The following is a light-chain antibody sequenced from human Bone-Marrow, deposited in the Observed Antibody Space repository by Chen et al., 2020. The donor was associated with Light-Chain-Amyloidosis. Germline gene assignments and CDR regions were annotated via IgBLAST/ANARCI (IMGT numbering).Light chain of an antibody. V-gene: IGLV3-25*03. Sequence: SYELTQPPSASVSPGQTASITCSGDDLPTKYAYWYQQKPGQAPVLVIDRDTERPSGSSERFSGSSTGTTATLTISGVQAEDEADYHCQSADSSGTYEVIFGGGTKLTVL. J-gene: IGLJ2*01. CDR1: DLPTKY. CDR2: RDT. CDR3: QSADSSGTYEVI.